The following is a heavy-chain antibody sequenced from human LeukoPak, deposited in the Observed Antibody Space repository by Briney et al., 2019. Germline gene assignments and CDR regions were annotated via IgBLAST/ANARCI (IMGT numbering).Heavy chain of an antibody. Sequence: GASVKVSCKASGGTFSSYAISWVRQAPGQGLEWMGGIIPIFGTANYAQKFQGRVTITTDESTSTAYMELSSLRSEDTAVYYCARGNPYPHYYDSSGYDYWGQGTLVTVSS. V-gene: IGHV1-69*05. D-gene: IGHD3-22*01. J-gene: IGHJ4*02. CDR2: IIPIFGTA. CDR3: ARGNPYPHYYDSSGYDY. CDR1: GGTFSSYA.